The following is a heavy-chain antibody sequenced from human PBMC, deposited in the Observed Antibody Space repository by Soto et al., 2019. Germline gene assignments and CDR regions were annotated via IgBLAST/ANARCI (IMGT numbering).Heavy chain of an antibody. D-gene: IGHD4-17*01. CDR1: GFTFSSYS. CDR2: ISISSTI. J-gene: IGHJ4*02. CDR3: ARDRDGDYGRDNFDY. Sequence: GGSLRLSCAASGFTFSSYSMNWVRQAPGKGLEWVSYISISSTIYYADSVKGRFTISRDNAKNSLYLQMNSLRAEDTAVYYCARDRDGDYGRDNFDYWGQGTLVTVSS. V-gene: IGHV3-48*01.